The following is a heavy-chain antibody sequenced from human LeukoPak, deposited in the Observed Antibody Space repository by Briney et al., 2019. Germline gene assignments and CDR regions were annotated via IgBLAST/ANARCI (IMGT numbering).Heavy chain of an antibody. D-gene: IGHD2-15*01. CDR2: INPNSGGT. CDR1: GYTFTGYY. J-gene: IGHJ4*02. CDR3: ARDYCSGGSCHRYFDY. Sequence: ASVKVSCKASGYTFTGYYMHWVRQAPGQGLEWMGWINPNSGGTNYAQKFQGRVTMTRDTSISTAYMELSRLRSDDTAVYYCARDYCSGGSCHRYFDYWGQGTLVTVSS. V-gene: IGHV1-2*02.